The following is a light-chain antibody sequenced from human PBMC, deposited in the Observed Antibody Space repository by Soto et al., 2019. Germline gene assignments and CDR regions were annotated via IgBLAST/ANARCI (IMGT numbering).Light chain of an antibody. CDR1: QSISSW. V-gene: IGKV1-5*03. CDR2: KAS. CDR3: QQYNSYWWT. J-gene: IGKJ1*01. Sequence: IQMTQSPSTLSASVGDRVTITCRASQSISSWLAWYQKKPGKAPKVLIYKASSLESGVPSRFSGSGSGTEFTLTISSLQPDDFATYYCQQYNSYWWTFGQGTKVDIK.